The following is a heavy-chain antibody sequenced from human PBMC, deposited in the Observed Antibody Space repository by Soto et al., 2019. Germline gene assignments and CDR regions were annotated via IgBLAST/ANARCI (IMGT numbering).Heavy chain of an antibody. CDR3: AMSLWFGNTPNWFDP. V-gene: IGHV4-30-2*01. D-gene: IGHD3-10*01. CDR2: MYHGGST. Sequence: TSETLSLTCAVSGGSISSGGYSWSWIRQPPGKGLEWIGYMYHGGSTYYNPSLKSRVTISIDRSKNQFSLKLSSVTAADTAVYYCAMSLWFGNTPNWFDPWGQGTLVTVAS. J-gene: IGHJ5*02. CDR1: GGSISSGGYS.